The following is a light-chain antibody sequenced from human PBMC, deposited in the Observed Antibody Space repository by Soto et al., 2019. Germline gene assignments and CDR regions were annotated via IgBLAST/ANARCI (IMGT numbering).Light chain of an antibody. V-gene: IGKV3-20*01. CDR3: QQYGSSPQT. J-gene: IGKJ1*01. CDR2: GAS. Sequence: LTQYRSSVVLSQGEDVAVCRSVSLTVSSSYLAWYQQKPGQAPRLLIYGASSRATGIPDRFSGSGSGTDFTLTISRLQPEDFAVYYCQQYGSSPQTFGQGTKVDIK. CDR1: LTVSSSY.